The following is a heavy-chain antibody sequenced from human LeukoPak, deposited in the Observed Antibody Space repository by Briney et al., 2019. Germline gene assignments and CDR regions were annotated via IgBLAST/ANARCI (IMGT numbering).Heavy chain of an antibody. CDR2: ISSSSSYI. J-gene: IGHJ6*02. V-gene: IGHV3-21*01. CDR3: ARDGDTAMGIYYGMDV. CDR1: GFTFSSYS. Sequence: GGSLRLSCAASGFTFSSYSMNWVRQAPGKGLEWVSSISSSSSYIYYADSVKGRFTISRDNAKNSLYLQMNSLRAEDTAVYYCARDGDTAMGIYYGMDVWGQGTTVTVSS. D-gene: IGHD5-18*01.